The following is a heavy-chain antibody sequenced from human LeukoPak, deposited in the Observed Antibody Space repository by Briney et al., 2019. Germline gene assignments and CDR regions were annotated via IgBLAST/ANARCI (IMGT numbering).Heavy chain of an antibody. CDR3: ARALGLSIAARRWFDP. CDR1: GYTFTSYD. CDR2: MSPNSGNT. V-gene: IGHV1-8*01. J-gene: IGHJ5*02. Sequence: ASVKVSCKASGYTFTSYDINWVRQTTGQGLEWMGWMSPNSGNTGYAQKFQGRVTMTRNTSISTAYMELSSLRSEDTAVYYCARALGLSIAARRWFDPWGQGTLVTVSS. D-gene: IGHD6-6*01.